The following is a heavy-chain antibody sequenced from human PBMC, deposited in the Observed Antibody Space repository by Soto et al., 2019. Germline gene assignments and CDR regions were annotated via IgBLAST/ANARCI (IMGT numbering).Heavy chain of an antibody. D-gene: IGHD5-18*01. CDR2: IKSKTDGGTT. CDR1: GFTFSKAW. Sequence: GGSLRLSCAASGFTFSKAWMNWVRQAPGRGLEWVGRIKSKTDGGTTDYAAPVKGRFTISRDDSKNTLYLQMNSLKTEDTAVYYCTTDLEGSYGFHYYYGMDVWGQGTTVTVSS. J-gene: IGHJ6*02. V-gene: IGHV3-15*07. CDR3: TTDLEGSYGFHYYYGMDV.